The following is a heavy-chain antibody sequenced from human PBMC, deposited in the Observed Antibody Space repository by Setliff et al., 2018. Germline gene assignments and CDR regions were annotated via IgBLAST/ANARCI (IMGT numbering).Heavy chain of an antibody. CDR3: ARDRQYCSSPTCYSSYFYYYGMDV. J-gene: IGHJ6*02. CDR1: GQSFSDYY. Sequence: SETLSLTCAIYGQSFSDYYWSWVRQPPGKGPEWIGEIYHSGSTNYNPSLKSRVTISVGTSKNQFSLKLSSVTAADAAVYYCARDRQYCSSPTCYSSYFYYYGMDVWGQGTTVTVSS. V-gene: IGHV4-34*01. D-gene: IGHD2-2*02. CDR2: IYHSGST.